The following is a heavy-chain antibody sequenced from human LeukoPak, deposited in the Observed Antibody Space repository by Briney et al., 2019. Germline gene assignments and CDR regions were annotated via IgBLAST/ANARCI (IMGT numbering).Heavy chain of an antibody. CDR1: GGSISSSSYY. D-gene: IGHD3-10*01. V-gene: IGHV4-39*07. CDR3: ARDSSRRASGY. CDR2: IYYSGST. J-gene: IGHJ4*02. Sequence: PSETLSLTCTVSGGSISSSSYYWGWIRQPPGKGLEWIGSIYYSGSTYYNPSLKSRVTISVDTSKNQFSLKLSSVTAADTAVYHCARDSSRRASGYWGQGTLVTVSS.